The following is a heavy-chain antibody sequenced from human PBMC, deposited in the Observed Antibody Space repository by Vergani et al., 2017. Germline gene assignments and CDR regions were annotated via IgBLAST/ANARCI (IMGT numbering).Heavy chain of an antibody. J-gene: IGHJ6*03. CDR2: IYYSGST. Sequence: QVQLQESGPGLVKPSETLSLTCTVSGGSISSYYWSWIRQPPGKGLEWFGYIYYSGSTNYNPSLKSRVTISVDTSKNQFSLKLSSVTAADTAVYYCARAEILTGYHTTGYYMDVWGKGTTVTVSS. CDR1: GGSISSYY. D-gene: IGHD3-9*01. V-gene: IGHV4-59*01. CDR3: ARAEILTGYHTTGYYMDV.